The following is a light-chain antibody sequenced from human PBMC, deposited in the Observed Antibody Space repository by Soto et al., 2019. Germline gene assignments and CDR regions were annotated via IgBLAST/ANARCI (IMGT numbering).Light chain of an antibody. CDR3: QQRSRWPRT. Sequence: EIVLTQSPGTLSLSPGERATLYCRASQSVSSSSLAWYQQKPGQAPRLLIYDASNRATGIPARFSGSGSGTDFTLTISSLEPEDSAVYYCQQRSRWPRTFGQGTKVDIK. CDR2: DAS. V-gene: IGKV3D-20*02. CDR1: QSVSSSS. J-gene: IGKJ1*01.